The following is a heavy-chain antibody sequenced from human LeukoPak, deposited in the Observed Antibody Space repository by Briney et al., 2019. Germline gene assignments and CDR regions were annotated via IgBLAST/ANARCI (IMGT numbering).Heavy chain of an antibody. D-gene: IGHD1-26*01. CDR3: ARDVGTVGAKDY. V-gene: IGHV3-21*01. CDR1: GFTFSSYS. J-gene: IGHJ4*02. CDR2: ISSSSSYI. Sequence: GGSLRLSCAASGFTFSSYSMNWVRQAPGKGLEWVSSISSSSSYIYYADSVKGRFTISRDSAENSLYLQMNSLRAEDTAVYYCARDVGTVGAKDYWGQGTLVTVSS.